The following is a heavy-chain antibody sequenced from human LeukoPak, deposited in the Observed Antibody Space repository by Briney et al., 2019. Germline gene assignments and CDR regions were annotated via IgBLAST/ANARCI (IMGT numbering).Heavy chain of an antibody. CDR3: ARDGVGDYGES. D-gene: IGHD2-15*01. V-gene: IGHV4-38-2*02. J-gene: IGHJ4*02. CDR2: IYHSGST. CDR1: GYSISSGYY. Sequence: ESSETLSLTCTVSGYSISSGYYWGWIRQPPGKGLEWIGSIYHSGSTYYNPSLKSRVTISVDTSKNQFSLKLSSVTAADTAVYYCARDGVGDYGESWGQGTLVTVSS.